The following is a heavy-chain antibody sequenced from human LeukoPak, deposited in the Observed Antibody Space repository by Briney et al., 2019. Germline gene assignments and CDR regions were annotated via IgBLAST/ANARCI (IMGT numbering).Heavy chain of an antibody. CDR1: GYTFTGYY. D-gene: IGHD3-9*01. V-gene: IGHV1-2*02. Sequence: ASVKVSCKASGYTFTGYYMHWVRQAPGQGLEWMGWINPNSGGTNYAQKFQGRVTMTRDTSISTAYMELSRLRSDDTAVYYCARAEYYDILTGYDYWGQGTLVTVSS. CDR3: ARAEYYDILTGYDY. CDR2: INPNSGGT. J-gene: IGHJ4*02.